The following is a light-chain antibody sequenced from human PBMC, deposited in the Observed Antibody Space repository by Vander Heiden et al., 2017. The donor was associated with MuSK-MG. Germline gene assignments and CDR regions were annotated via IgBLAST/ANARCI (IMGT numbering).Light chain of an antibody. CDR1: QSISSY. J-gene: IGKJ2*01. V-gene: IGKV1-39*01. CDR3: QQSDSNPHT. CDR2: AAS. Sequence: DTQRAQAPSSLSASVGDRVTITCRASQSISSYLNWYQQKPGKAPKLLIYAASSLQSGVLSRFSDSGSGTDFTLTISRLLPEDLATSFSQQSDSNPHTFGQGTKLEIK.